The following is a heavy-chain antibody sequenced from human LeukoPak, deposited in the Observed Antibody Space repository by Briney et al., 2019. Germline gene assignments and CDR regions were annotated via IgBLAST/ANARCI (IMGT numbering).Heavy chain of an antibody. Sequence: SGTLSLTCTVSGGSISGGGYYWSWLRQHPGKGLEWIGYIYYSGSTYYNPSLMSRVTISVDTSRNQFSLKLSSVTAADTAVYYCARLQVGAHLLIDYWGQGTLVTVSS. V-gene: IGHV4-31*03. CDR2: IYYSGST. D-gene: IGHD1-26*01. J-gene: IGHJ4*02. CDR3: ARLQVGAHLLIDY. CDR1: GGSISGGGYY.